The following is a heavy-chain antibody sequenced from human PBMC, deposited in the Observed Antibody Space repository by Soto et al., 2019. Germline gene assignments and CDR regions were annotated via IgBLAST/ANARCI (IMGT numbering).Heavy chain of an antibody. D-gene: IGHD3-10*01. CDR2: IYYSANT. CDR1: GGSITSGGYY. J-gene: IGHJ6*01. CDR3: ARSGGKTYCYGVDV. Sequence: QVQLQESGPGLVKPSQTLSLTCSVSGGSITSGGYYWSWIRQPPGKGLEWIGYIYYSANTHYNTSLKGRVSISADTSKNQFSLSLSSVTASDTAVYYCARSGGKTYCYGVDVWGQGTTVTVSS. V-gene: IGHV4-31*02.